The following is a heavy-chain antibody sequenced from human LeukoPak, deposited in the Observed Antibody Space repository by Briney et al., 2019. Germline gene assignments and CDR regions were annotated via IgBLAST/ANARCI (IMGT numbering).Heavy chain of an antibody. V-gene: IGHV1-69*13. Sequence: ASVKVSCKASGGTFSSYAISWVRQAPGQGLEWMGGIIPIFGTANYAQKFQGRVTITADESTSTAYMELSSLRSEDTAVYYCARDAPVDYDSSGYYSAEYFQHWGQGTLVTVSS. CDR3: ARDAPVDYDSSGYYSAEYFQH. J-gene: IGHJ1*01. CDR1: GGTFSSYA. CDR2: IIPIFGTA. D-gene: IGHD3-22*01.